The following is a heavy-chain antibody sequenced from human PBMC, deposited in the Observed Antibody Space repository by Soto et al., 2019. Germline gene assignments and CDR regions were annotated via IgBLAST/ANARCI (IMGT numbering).Heavy chain of an antibody. D-gene: IGHD3-22*01. J-gene: IGHJ4*02. CDR2: IIPIFGTA. CDR1: GGTFSSYA. CDR3: ARDSRGYYHYFDY. Sequence: KVSCKASGGTFSSYAISWVRQAPGQGLERMGGIIPIFGTANYAQKFQGRVTITADESTSTAYMELSSLRSEDTAVYYCARDSRGYYHYFDYWGQGTLVTVSS. V-gene: IGHV1-69*01.